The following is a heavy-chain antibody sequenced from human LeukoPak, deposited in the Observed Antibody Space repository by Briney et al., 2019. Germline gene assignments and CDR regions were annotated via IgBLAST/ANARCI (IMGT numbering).Heavy chain of an antibody. CDR2: IYPGDSDT. CDR1: GYTFTNYW. V-gene: IGHV5-51*01. Sequence: GESLKISCKASGYTFTNYWIGWVGQMPGKGLEWMGSIYPGDSDTRYNPSFQGQVTISADKSITTAYLQWSSLKASDTAMYYCARNGYTSTWDFDYWGQGTLATVSS. J-gene: IGHJ4*02. CDR3: ARNGYTSTWDFDY. D-gene: IGHD6-13*01.